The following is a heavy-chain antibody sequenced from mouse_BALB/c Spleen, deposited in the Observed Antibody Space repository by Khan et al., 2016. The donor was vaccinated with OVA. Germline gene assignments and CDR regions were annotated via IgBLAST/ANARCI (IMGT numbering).Heavy chain of an antibody. Sequence: VQLQESEAELVKPGASVKLSCKTSGYTFTNYWIQWIKQRPGQGPEWIGEIFPGTGTTYYNENFKGKATLTIDTSSTTAYMQLSSLTSEDSAFYFCARGYFGNYEFAYWGQGTLVTVSA. D-gene: IGHD2-1*01. CDR2: IFPGTGTT. V-gene: IGHV1S132*01. CDR3: ARGYFGNYEFAY. CDR1: GYTFTNYW. J-gene: IGHJ3*01.